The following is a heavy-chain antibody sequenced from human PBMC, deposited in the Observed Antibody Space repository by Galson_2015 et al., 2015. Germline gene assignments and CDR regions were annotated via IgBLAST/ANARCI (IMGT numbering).Heavy chain of an antibody. D-gene: IGHD2-15*01. CDR1: GGTFSIFA. J-gene: IGHJ4*02. CDR2: LLPIYGTP. Sequence: SCKASGGTFSIFAISWVRQAPGPRLAWMGGLLPIYGTPDYAQKFQGRVTITADESTSTAYMELSSLTSEDTAVFYCATSNSDVYCSGGSCYLDAWGQGTLVSVSS. CDR3: ATSNSDVYCSGGSCYLDA. V-gene: IGHV1-69*01.